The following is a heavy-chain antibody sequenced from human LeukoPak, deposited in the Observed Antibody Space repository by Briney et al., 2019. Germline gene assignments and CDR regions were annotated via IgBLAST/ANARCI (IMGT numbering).Heavy chain of an antibody. Sequence: PSETLSLTCTVSGGSISSSSYYWGWIRQPPGKGLEWIGSIYYSGSTYYNPSLKSRVTISVDTSKNQFSLKLSSVTAADTAVYYCARADWGSDAFDIWGQGTMVTVSS. J-gene: IGHJ3*02. CDR1: GGSISSSSYY. CDR3: ARADWGSDAFDI. V-gene: IGHV4-39*07. D-gene: IGHD7-27*01. CDR2: IYYSGST.